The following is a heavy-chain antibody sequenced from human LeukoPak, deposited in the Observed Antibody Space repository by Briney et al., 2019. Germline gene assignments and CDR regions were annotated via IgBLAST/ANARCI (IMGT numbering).Heavy chain of an antibody. CDR1: GGSIFSTNW. J-gene: IGHJ3*01. CDR3: ARGGLVWGTINSLIAFDV. Sequence: SGTLSLTCAVSGGSIFSTNWWSWVRQPPGKGLEWIGQIFYSGSTSYSPSLKSRVTVSMDKSKNQFSLQLNSVTPEDTALYYCARGGLVWGTINSLIAFDVWGQGIMVTVSS. D-gene: IGHD1-7*01. CDR2: IFYSGST. V-gene: IGHV4-4*02.